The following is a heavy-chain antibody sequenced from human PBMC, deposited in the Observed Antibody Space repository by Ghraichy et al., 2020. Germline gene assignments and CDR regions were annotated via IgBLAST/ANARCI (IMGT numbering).Heavy chain of an antibody. J-gene: IGHJ4*02. V-gene: IGHV3-7*03. D-gene: IGHD3-22*01. CDR2: INEAGNEK. CDR3: AKDQGIYFDTLPDYFDS. Sequence: GESLNISCAASGFSFRSYWMNWVRQAPGKGPEWVASINEAGNEKHYVDSVQGRFTISRDNAQNSLSLQMRGLRAEDTAVYYCAKDQGIYFDTLPDYFDSWGQGTLVTVSS. CDR1: GFSFRSYW.